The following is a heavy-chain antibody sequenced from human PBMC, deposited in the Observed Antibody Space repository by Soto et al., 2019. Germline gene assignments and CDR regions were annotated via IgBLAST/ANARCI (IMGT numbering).Heavy chain of an antibody. CDR2: ISGSGGST. CDR1: GFTFSSYA. J-gene: IGHJ4*02. D-gene: IGHD2-15*01. CDR3: ANDYCSGGSCYSDY. Sequence: EVQLLESGGGLVQPGGSLRLSCAASGFTFSSYAMSWVRQAPGKGLEWVSAISGSGGSTYYADSVKGRFTISRDNSKNTLYLQMNSLRAEDTAVYYCANDYCSGGSCYSDYWGQGTLVTVSS. V-gene: IGHV3-23*01.